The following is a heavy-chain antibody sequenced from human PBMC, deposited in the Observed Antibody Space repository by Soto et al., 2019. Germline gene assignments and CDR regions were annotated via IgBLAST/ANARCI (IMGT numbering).Heavy chain of an antibody. D-gene: IGHD3-9*01. J-gene: IGHJ5*02. CDR1: GFTFSSYG. Sequence: QVQLVESGGGVVQPGRSLRLSCAASGFTFSSYGMHWVRQAPGKGLEWVAVISYGGSNKYYADSVKGRFTISRDNSKKTLYLQMNSLRAEDTAVYYCAKDSVLRYFDWLFPWFDPWGQGTLVAVSS. V-gene: IGHV3-30*18. CDR3: AKDSVLRYFDWLFPWFDP. CDR2: ISYGGSNK.